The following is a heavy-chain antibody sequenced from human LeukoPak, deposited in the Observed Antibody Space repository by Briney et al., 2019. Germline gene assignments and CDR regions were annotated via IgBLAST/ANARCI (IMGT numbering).Heavy chain of an antibody. D-gene: IGHD3-10*01. CDR2: ISGSGAYT. J-gene: IGHJ1*01. Sequence: GGSLRLSCEASGFNFGIYWMAWVRQAPGKGLEWVSTISGSGAYTYYTDSVKGRFTTSRDNSKNTLYLQMNSLRAEDTAVYYCAKYFASGTYYKLPHWGQGTLVTVSS. CDR3: AKYFASGTYYKLPH. V-gene: IGHV3-23*01. CDR1: GFNFGIYW.